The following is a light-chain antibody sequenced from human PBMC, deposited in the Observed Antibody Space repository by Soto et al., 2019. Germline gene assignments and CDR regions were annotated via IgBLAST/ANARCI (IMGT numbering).Light chain of an antibody. V-gene: IGLV2-14*03. CDR1: SSDIGTYNY. Sequence: QSALTQPASVSGSHGQSITISCTGTSSDIGTYNYVSWYQQHPGQAPKLMIYDVSNRPSGVSDRFSGSKSGNTASLTISGLQAEYEADYYCYSCSRSSGTRYVFGTGTKLTVL. CDR3: YSCSRSSGTRYV. CDR2: DVS. J-gene: IGLJ1*01.